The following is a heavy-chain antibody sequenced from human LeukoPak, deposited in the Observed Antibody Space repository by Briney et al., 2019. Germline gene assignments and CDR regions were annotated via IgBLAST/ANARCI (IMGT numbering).Heavy chain of an antibody. Sequence: GGSLRLSCAASGFTFSNSAMHWVRQAPGKGPEYVSAITSNGDRTYYANSVKGRFTISRDNSKNTLYLQMGSLRAEDMAVYYCARVGSWDAFDIWGQGTTVTVSS. J-gene: IGHJ3*02. V-gene: IGHV3-64*01. CDR3: ARVGSWDAFDI. CDR2: ITSNGDRT. CDR1: GFTFSNSA. D-gene: IGHD1-26*01.